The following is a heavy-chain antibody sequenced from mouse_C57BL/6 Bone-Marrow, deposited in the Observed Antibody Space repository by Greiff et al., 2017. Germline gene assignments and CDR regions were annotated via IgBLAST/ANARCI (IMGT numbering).Heavy chain of an antibody. V-gene: IGHV1-81*01. CDR2: IYPRSGNT. Sequence: QVQLQQSGAELARPGASVKLSCKASGYTFTSYGISWVKQRTGQGLEWIGEIYPRSGNTYYNEKFKGKATLTADKSSSTAYMELRSLTSEDSAVYFCARGRLIYDGYYEGGFAMDYWGQGTSVTVSS. D-gene: IGHD2-3*01. J-gene: IGHJ4*01. CDR1: GYTFTSYG. CDR3: ARGRLIYDGYYEGGFAMDY.